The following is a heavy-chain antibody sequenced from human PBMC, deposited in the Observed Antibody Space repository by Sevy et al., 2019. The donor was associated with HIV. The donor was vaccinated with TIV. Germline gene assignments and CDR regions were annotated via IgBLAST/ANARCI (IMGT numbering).Heavy chain of an antibody. CDR3: TTNIVGEKEYYYGMDV. CDR2: IKSKSDGGTI. CDR1: GFSFSNAW. J-gene: IGHJ6*02. D-gene: IGHD2-21*01. Sequence: GGSLRLSCAACGFSFSNAWMTWVRQAPGKGLEWVGRIKSKSDGGTIEYAAAVKGRFTISRDDSKTTLYMQMNSLKTEDTAVYYCTTNIVGEKEYYYGMDVWGQGTSVTVSS. V-gene: IGHV3-15*01.